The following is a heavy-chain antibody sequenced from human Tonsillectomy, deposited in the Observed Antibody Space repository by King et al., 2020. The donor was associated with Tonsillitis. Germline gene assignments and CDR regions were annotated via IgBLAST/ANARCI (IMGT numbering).Heavy chain of an antibody. CDR3: AGYYYYDSSGYCFDY. Sequence: QLQESGPGVVKPSETLSLTCTVSGGSIRDDIYYWGWIRQPPGKGLEWIGNIYYSGGAYYSPSLKSRVTMSDDTSKNHFSLKLASGTAAATAIYYCAGYYYYDSSGYCFDYWGRGTLVTVSS. J-gene: IGHJ4*02. CDR1: GGSIRDDIYY. CDR2: IYYSGGA. D-gene: IGHD3-22*01. V-gene: IGHV4-39*01.